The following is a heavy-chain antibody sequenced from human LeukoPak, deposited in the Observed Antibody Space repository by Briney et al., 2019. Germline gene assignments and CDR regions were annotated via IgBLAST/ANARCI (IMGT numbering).Heavy chain of an antibody. D-gene: IGHD2-2*01. V-gene: IGHV1-8*03. CDR3: ARGLSCSSTSCYYNWFDP. CDR1: GYTFTSYD. CDR2: MNPNSGNT. J-gene: IGHJ5*02. Sequence: ASVEVSCKASGYTFTSYDINWVRQATGQGLEWMGWMNPNSGNTGYAQKFQGRVTITRNTSISTAYMELSSLRSEDTAVYYCARGLSCSSTSCYYNWFDPWGQGTLVTVSS.